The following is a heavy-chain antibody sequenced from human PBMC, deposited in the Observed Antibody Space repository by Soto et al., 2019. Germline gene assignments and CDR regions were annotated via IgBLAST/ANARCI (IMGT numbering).Heavy chain of an antibody. J-gene: IGHJ4*02. V-gene: IGHV4-4*07. CDR3: ARIAVAFLVDY. CDR1: GGSISSYY. Sequence: SETLSLTCTVSGGSISSYYWSWIRQPAGKGLEWIGRIYTSGSTNYNPSLKSRVTMSVDTSKNLFSLKLSAVTAADTAVYYCARIAVAFLVDYWGQGTLVTVSS. CDR2: IYTSGST. D-gene: IGHD6-19*01.